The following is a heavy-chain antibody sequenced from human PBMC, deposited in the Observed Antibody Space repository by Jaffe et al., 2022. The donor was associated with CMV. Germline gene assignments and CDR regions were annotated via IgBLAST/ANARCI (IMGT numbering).Heavy chain of an antibody. D-gene: IGHD6-6*01. CDR1: GGSISSSSYY. CDR2: IYYSGST. CDR3: AREPAGSSSEVSLGFDP. Sequence: QLQLQESGPGLVKPSETLSLTCTVSGGSISSSSYYWGWIRQPPGKGLEWIGSIYYSGSTYYNPSLKSRVTISVDTSKNQFSLKLSSVTAADTAVYYCAREPAGSSSEVSLGFDPWGQGTLVTVSS. J-gene: IGHJ5*02. V-gene: IGHV4-39*02.